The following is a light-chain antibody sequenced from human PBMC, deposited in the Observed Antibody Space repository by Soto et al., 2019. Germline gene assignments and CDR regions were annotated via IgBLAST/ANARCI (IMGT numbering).Light chain of an antibody. V-gene: IGKV3-15*01. J-gene: IGKJ2*01. Sequence: EIVMTQSPATLSVSPGERATLSCRASQSISINLAWYQQKLGQAPRLLIYGASTRATDIPARFSGSGSGTEFTLTISSLQSEDYAIYYCHQYDSWPPYTFGQGTKVDI. CDR3: HQYDSWPPYT. CDR2: GAS. CDR1: QSISIN.